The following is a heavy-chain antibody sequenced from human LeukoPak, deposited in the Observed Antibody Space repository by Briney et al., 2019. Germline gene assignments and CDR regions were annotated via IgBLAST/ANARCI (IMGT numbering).Heavy chain of an antibody. Sequence: GASVKVSCKASGYTFTGYYMHWVRQAPGQRLEWIGWIVVGSGNTNYAQKFQERVTITRDMSTSTAYMELSSLRSEDTAVYYCAAVDDYGDYTLNFQHWGQGTLVTVSS. D-gene: IGHD4-17*01. CDR3: AAVDDYGDYTLNFQH. CDR1: GYTFTGYY. CDR2: IVVGSGNT. V-gene: IGHV1-58*02. J-gene: IGHJ1*01.